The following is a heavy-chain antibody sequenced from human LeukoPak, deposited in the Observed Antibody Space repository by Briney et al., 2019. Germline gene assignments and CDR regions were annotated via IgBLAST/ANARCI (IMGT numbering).Heavy chain of an antibody. J-gene: IGHJ4*02. Sequence: PGGSLRLSCAASGFTFSSYAMSWVRHAPGKGLEWVSSISGSGINTYYADSVKGRFTISRDNSKNTLYLQMNSLRAEDTAVYYCAKSMTPAKIVGATFSGFDYWGQGTLVTVSS. CDR2: ISGSGINT. D-gene: IGHD1-26*01. V-gene: IGHV3-23*01. CDR1: GFTFSSYA. CDR3: AKSMTPAKIVGATFSGFDY.